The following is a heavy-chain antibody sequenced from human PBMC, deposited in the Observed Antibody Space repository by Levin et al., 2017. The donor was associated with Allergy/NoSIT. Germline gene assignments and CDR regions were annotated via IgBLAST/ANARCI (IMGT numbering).Heavy chain of an antibody. CDR3: ARGRNPGWSPNFDY. J-gene: IGHJ4*02. D-gene: IGHD1-14*01. CDR2: INPNSGGT. Sequence: GESLKISCKASGYTFTGYYMHWVRQAPGQGLEWMGWINPNSGGTNYAQKFQGRVTMTRDTSISTAYMELSRLRSDDTAVYYCARGRNPGWSPNFDYWGQGTLVTVSS. CDR1: GYTFTGYY. V-gene: IGHV1-2*02.